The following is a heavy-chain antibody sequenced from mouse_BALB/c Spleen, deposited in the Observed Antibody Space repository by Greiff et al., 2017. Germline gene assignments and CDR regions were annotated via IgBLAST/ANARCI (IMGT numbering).Heavy chain of an antibody. CDR1: GYAFTNYL. CDR2: INPGSGGT. V-gene: IGHV1-54*01. J-gene: IGHJ1*01. CDR3: ARRYDRYFDV. Sequence: LVESGAELVRPGTSVKVSCKASGYAFTNYLIEWVKQRPGQGLEWIGVINPGSGGTNYNEKFKGKATLTADKSSSTAYMQLSSLTSDDSAVYFCARRYDRYFDVWGAGTTVTVSS. D-gene: IGHD2-14*01.